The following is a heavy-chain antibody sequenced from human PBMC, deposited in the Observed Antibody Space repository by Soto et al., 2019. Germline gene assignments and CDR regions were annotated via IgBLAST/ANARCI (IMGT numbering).Heavy chain of an antibody. Sequence: QVQLVESGGGVVQPGRSLRLSCVASGFTFSSYAMHWVRQAPGKGLEWVAVISYDGSNKYYADSVKGRFTISRDNSKNTLYLQMNSLRAEDTAVYYCARDPAYGDYWYFDLWGRGTLVTVSS. J-gene: IGHJ2*01. CDR1: GFTFSSYA. CDR2: ISYDGSNK. CDR3: ARDPAYGDYWYFDL. D-gene: IGHD4-17*01. V-gene: IGHV3-30-3*01.